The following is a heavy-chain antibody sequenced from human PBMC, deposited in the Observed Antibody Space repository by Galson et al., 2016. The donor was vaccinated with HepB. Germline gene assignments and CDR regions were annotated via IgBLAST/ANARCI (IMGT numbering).Heavy chain of an antibody. Sequence: CAISGDSVSSINAAWNWIRQSPSRGLEWLGRTYFRSKWYHDYAVSVKSRITIRPDTSKNQFSLQLNSVTPDDTAVYFCGREDRKFGSGSYALNYYNGLDIWGQGTTVTVS. D-gene: IGHD3-10*01. J-gene: IGHJ6*02. CDR2: TYFRSKWYH. V-gene: IGHV6-1*01. CDR1: GDSVSSINAA. CDR3: GREDRKFGSGSYALNYYNGLDI.